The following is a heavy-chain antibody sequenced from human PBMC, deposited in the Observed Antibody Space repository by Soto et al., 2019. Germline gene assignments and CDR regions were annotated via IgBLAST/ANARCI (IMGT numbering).Heavy chain of an antibody. CDR2: ISVYNGDT. J-gene: IGHJ4*02. CDR1: GYTFSNYG. D-gene: IGHD1-26*01. Sequence: QVQLVKSGAEVKKPGASVKVSCKASGYTFSNYGISWVRQAHGQGLEWMGWISVYNGDTNYAQKLQGRVTMTTDTATTTAYMELRSLRSDDTAVYYCARADKWVTGGTGGYWGQGTLVTVSA. V-gene: IGHV1-18*04. CDR3: ARADKWVTGGTGGY.